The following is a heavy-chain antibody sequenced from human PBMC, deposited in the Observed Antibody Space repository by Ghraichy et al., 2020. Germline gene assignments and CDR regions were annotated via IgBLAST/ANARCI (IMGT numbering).Heavy chain of an antibody. J-gene: IGHJ5*02. CDR1: GFTVSSNY. V-gene: IGHV3-53*01. D-gene: IGHD1-26*01. CDR2: IYSGGTT. Sequence: GESLNISCAASGFTVSSNYMTWVRQAPGKGLEWVSVIYSGGTTYYADSVRGRFTISRDNSKNTLYLQMNSLRAEDTAVYYCARGPRYGSYTGGSWFAPWGQGTLVTVSS. CDR3: ARGPRYGSYTGGSWFAP.